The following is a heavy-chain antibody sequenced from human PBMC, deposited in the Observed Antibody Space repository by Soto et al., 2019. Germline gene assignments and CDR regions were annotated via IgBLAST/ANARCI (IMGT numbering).Heavy chain of an antibody. CDR1: GGSFSGYY. CDR2: INHSGST. V-gene: IGHV4-34*01. D-gene: IGHD3-22*01. J-gene: IGHJ6*02. CDR3: ARGRGRYDSSGYTLYYYYYGMDV. Sequence: SETLSLTCAVYGGSFSGYYWSWIRQPPWKGLEWIGEINHSGSTNYNPSLKSRVTISVDTSKNQFSLKLSSVTAADTAVYYCARGRGRYDSSGYTLYYYYYGMDVWGQGATVTVSS.